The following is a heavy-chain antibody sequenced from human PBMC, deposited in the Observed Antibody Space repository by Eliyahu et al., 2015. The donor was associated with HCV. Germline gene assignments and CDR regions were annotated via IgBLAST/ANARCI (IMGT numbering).Heavy chain of an antibody. Sequence: QVQLVESGGGLVKPGGSLRLSCAASGFXFSDYYMXWIPPGXGKGAGWGSYISSSSSYTNYADSVKGRFTISRDNAKNSLYLQMNSLRVEDTAVYYCARNLETTTVNIDYWGQGNLVTVSS. D-gene: IGHD4-11*01. V-gene: IGHV3-11*06. CDR3: ARNLETTTVNIDY. J-gene: IGHJ4*02. CDR1: GFXFSDYY. CDR2: ISSSSSYT.